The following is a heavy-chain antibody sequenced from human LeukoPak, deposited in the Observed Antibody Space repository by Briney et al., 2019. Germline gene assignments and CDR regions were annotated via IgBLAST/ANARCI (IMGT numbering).Heavy chain of an antibody. CDR3: ATELRHYYMDV. CDR2: ISAYNGNT. CDR1: GYIFTSYG. D-gene: IGHD3-16*01. Sequence: ASVKVSCKASGYIFTSYGISWVRQAPGQGLEWMGWISAYNGNTNYAQKLQGRVTMTTDTSTSTAYMELSSLRSEDTAVYYCATELRHYYMDVWGKGTTVTVSS. J-gene: IGHJ6*03. V-gene: IGHV1-18*01.